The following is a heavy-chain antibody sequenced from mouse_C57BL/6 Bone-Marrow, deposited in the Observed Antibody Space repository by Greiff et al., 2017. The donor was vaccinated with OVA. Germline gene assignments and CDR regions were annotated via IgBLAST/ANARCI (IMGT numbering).Heavy chain of an antibody. CDR1: GYTFTDYY. CDR3: APYFGSSPLDY. Sequence: VQLQQSGPELVKPGASVKISCKASGYTFTDYYMNWVKQSHGKSLEWIGDINPNNGGTSYNQKFKGKATLTVDKSSSTAYMELRSLTSEDSAVYYCAPYFGSSPLDYWGQGTTLTVSA. CDR2: INPNNGGT. J-gene: IGHJ2*01. V-gene: IGHV1-26*01. D-gene: IGHD1-1*01.